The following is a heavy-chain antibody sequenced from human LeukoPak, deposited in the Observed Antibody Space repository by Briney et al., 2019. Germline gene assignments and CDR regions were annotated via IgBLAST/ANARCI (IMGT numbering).Heavy chain of an antibody. CDR3: TTGSPHHGSGSFYPY. J-gene: IGHJ4*02. Sequence: PGGSLRLSCEAAGFTFSNAWMSWLRQAPGKGLEWVGRTKSKIDGLTTDYAAPVKGRFTISRDDSKNTVYLQMNSLKPEDTAVYYCTTGSPHHGSGSFYPYWGQGTLVTVSS. CDR2: TKSKIDGLTT. D-gene: IGHD3-10*01. CDR1: GFTFSNAW. V-gene: IGHV3-15*01.